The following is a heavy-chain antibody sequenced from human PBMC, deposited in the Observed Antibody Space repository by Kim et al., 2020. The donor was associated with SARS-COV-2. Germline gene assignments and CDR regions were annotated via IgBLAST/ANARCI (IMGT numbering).Heavy chain of an antibody. D-gene: IGHD2-2*01. J-gene: IGHJ5*02. CDR1: GGSLSPYY. V-gene: IGHV4-59*08. CDR3: ATYHQSTSPASLDR. CDR2: VFYNGAT. Sequence: SETLSLTCTVTGGSLSPYYWTWIRQPPGKGLELIGWVFYNGATDYNPSLKSRVTMFVDITNNQFSLRLSSVTAADTALYYCATYHQSTSPASLDRWGQG.